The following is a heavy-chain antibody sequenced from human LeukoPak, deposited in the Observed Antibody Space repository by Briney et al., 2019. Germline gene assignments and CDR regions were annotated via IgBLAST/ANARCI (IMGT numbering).Heavy chain of an antibody. CDR2: IYISGGT. J-gene: IGHJ6*02. Sequence: GGSLRLSCAASGFTVSSNYMSWVRQAPGKGLEWVSVIYISGGTYYADSVKGRFIISRDNSKNTLYLQMNSLRAEDTAVYYCARARVATRIYYYYGMDVWGQGTTVTVSS. V-gene: IGHV3-53*01. CDR3: ARARVATRIYYYYGMDV. CDR1: GFTVSSNY. D-gene: IGHD5-12*01.